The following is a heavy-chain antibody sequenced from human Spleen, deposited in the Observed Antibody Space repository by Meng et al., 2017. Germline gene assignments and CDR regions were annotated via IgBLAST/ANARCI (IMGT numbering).Heavy chain of an antibody. CDR2: INHSGST. J-gene: IGHJ4*02. V-gene: IGHV4-34*01. Sequence: QVKPQRWGAGLLKPSETLSLTCVVSGWSFSDYYWSWIRQPPGKGLEWIGEINHSGSTNYNPSLESRATISVDTSQNNLSLKLGSVPAAASAVYYCARGPTTMAYDIDYWGQGTLVTVSS. D-gene: IGHD4-11*01. CDR3: ARGPTTMAYDIDY. CDR1: GWSFSDYY.